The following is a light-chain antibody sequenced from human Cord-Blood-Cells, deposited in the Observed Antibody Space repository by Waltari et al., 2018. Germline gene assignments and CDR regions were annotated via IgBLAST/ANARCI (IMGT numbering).Light chain of an antibody. CDR1: QSISSW. V-gene: IGKV1-5*03. J-gene: IGKJ1*01. CDR2: KAS. Sequence: DIQMTQSPSTLSASVGDRVTITCRASQSISSWLAWYQQKPGKAPKLLIYKASSSESGVPSRVSGSGSGTEFTLTISSLQPDDFATYYCQQYNSYSTFGQATKVEIK. CDR3: QQYNSYST.